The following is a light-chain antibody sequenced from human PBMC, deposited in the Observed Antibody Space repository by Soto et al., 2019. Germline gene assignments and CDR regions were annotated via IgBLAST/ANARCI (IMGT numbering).Light chain of an antibody. V-gene: IGKV3-15*01. Sequence: EIVLTQSPGTLSLSPGERATLSCRASQNINSNLAWYQQKPGQAPRLLIYRASTMATGIPARFSGSGSGTEFTLTISSLQSEDFAVYYCQQYHDWPPYTFGQGTKVDIK. CDR3: QQYHDWPPYT. CDR2: RAS. J-gene: IGKJ2*01. CDR1: QNINSN.